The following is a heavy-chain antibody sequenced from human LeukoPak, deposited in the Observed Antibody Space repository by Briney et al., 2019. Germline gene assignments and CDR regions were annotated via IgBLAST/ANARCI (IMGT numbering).Heavy chain of an antibody. CDR1: GYTFTSYG. D-gene: IGHD3-22*01. CDR2: ISAYNGNT. Sequence: ASVKVSCKASGYTFTSYGIIWVRQAPGQGLEWMGWISAYNGNTNYAQKLQGRVTMTTDTSTSTAYMELRSLRSDDTAVYYCAGETEYYYDSSGYHRSYYFDYWGQGTLVTVSS. J-gene: IGHJ4*02. V-gene: IGHV1-18*01. CDR3: AGETEYYYDSSGYHRSYYFDY.